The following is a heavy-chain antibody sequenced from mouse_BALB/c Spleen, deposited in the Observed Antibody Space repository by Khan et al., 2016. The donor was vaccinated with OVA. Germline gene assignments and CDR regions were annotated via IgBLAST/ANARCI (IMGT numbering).Heavy chain of an antibody. J-gene: IGHJ4*01. Sequence: EVELVESGGGLVKPGGSLKLSCAASGFAFSSYDMSWVRQTPEKRLEWVAYISSGGGSTYYPDTVKGRFTISRDNAKNTLYLQMNSLKSEDTAMYYCARGWCGNFYYAMDYWGQGMSVTVSS. CDR3: ARGWCGNFYYAMDY. CDR2: ISSGGGST. CDR1: GFAFSSYD. V-gene: IGHV5-12-1*01. D-gene: IGHD2-1*01.